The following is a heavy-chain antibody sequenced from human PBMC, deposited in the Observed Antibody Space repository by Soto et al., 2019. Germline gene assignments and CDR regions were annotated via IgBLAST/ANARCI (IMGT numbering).Heavy chain of an antibody. CDR3: ARARAMYDSSWFYDS. CDR1: GGSISSFY. Sequence: QVQLQESGPGLVKPSETLSLTCTVSGGSISSFYWNWIRLSPGKGLEWIGYMYYSGIHNSNPSLKSRVTMSVDTSKNQFSLNLKSVTAADTAVYYCARARAMYDSSWFYDSWGQGILVTVSS. V-gene: IGHV4-59*01. J-gene: IGHJ4*02. CDR2: MYYSGIH. D-gene: IGHD3-22*01.